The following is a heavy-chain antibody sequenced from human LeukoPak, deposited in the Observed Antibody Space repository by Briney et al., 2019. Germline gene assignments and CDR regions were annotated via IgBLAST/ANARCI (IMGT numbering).Heavy chain of an antibody. CDR2: ISGSGGST. CDR1: GFTFSSYA. J-gene: IGHJ5*02. CDR3: AKGGSGYFLDL. Sequence: GGSLRLSCAASGFTFSSYAMSWVRQAPGKGLEWVSAISGSGGSTYYADSVKGRFTISRDNSKNTLFLQINSLRAEDTALYYCAKGGSGYFLDLWGQGTLVTVSS. D-gene: IGHD3-22*01. V-gene: IGHV3-23*01.